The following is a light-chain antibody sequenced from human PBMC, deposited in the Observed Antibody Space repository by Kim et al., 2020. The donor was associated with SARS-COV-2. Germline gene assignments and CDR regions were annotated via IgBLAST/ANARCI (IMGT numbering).Light chain of an antibody. J-gene: IGKJ4*01. V-gene: IGKV3-15*01. CDR1: QSVSSN. Sequence: SPGERATLSCRASQSVSSNLAWYQQNPGQAPRLLIYGASTRATGIPARFSGSGSGTDFTLTIYSLQSEDFAVYYCQQYNKWPPFTFGGGTKVDIK. CDR3: QQYNKWPPFT. CDR2: GAS.